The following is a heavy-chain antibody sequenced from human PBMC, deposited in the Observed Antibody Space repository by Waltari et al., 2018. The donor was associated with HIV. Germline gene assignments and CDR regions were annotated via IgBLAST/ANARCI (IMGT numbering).Heavy chain of an antibody. J-gene: IGHJ4*02. V-gene: IGHV3-66*02. Sequence: EVQLVESGGGLVQPGRSLSLSCASSGFTGNRNYISWVCTAPGKGLEGVSVIFSGGTIHYAESVRSRFTISRDISKNTLNLQMNSLRPEDTAVYYCARGPNYDGYSFWEYWGQGTLVTVSS. CDR2: IFSGGTI. CDR3: ARGPNYDGYSFWEY. CDR1: GFTGNRNY. D-gene: IGHD3-22*01.